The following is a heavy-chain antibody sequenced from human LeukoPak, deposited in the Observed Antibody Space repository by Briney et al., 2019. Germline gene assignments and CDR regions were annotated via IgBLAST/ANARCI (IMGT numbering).Heavy chain of an antibody. V-gene: IGHV3-53*01. CDR1: GFTVITND. CDR2: LYSDGNA. CDR3: ARGVEPLAANTLAY. D-gene: IGHD1-14*01. Sequence: GGSLRLSCAASGFTVITNDMTWVRQAPGKGLEWVSVLYSDGNAKYADSVQGRFTISRDNSKNTLYLEMNSLSPDDTAVYYCARGVEPLAANTLAYWGQGTLVTVSS. J-gene: IGHJ4*02.